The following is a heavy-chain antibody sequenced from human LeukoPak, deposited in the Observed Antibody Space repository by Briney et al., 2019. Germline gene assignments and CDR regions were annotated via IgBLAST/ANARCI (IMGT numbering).Heavy chain of an antibody. CDR3: XXXSAVAGGLDY. J-gene: IGHJ4*02. Sequence: GGSLRLSCAASGFTFSAYWMHWVRQVPGKGLVWVSRINDDGSSTSYADSVKGRFTISRDNAKNTLYLQMNSLRAEDTAVYYCXXXSAVAGGLDYWGQGTLVTVSS. CDR1: GFTFSAYW. CDR2: INDDGSST. D-gene: IGHD6-19*01. V-gene: IGHV3-74*01.